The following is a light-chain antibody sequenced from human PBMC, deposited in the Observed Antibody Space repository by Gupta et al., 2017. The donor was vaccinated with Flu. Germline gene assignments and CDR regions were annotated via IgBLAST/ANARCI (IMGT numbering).Light chain of an antibody. V-gene: IGLV3-25*03. J-gene: IGLJ3*02. Sequence: SDDVLTGAYVYWDQQKTGQAPALIIFKDSKRPAVIPDRFACSTSGTTVTLTISGVQADDEADYYCQTADDDYNWIFGGGTKLTV. CDR2: KDS. CDR3: QTADDDYNWI. CDR1: VLTGAY.